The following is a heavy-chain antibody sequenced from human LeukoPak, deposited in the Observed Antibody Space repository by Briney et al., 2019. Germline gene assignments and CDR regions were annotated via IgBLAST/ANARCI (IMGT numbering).Heavy chain of an antibody. CDR2: IRSKANGGTT. CDR1: GFTFGDYA. J-gene: IGHJ4*02. D-gene: IGHD5-24*01. Sequence: PGGSLRLTCTTSGFTFGDYAMSWVRQAPGKGLEWVGFIRSKANGGTTEYAASVKGRFTISRDDSKSIAYLQMNSLKSEDTAVYCCTRGWQYASGPHFDYWGQGSLVTVSS. CDR3: TRGWQYASGPHFDY. V-gene: IGHV3-49*04.